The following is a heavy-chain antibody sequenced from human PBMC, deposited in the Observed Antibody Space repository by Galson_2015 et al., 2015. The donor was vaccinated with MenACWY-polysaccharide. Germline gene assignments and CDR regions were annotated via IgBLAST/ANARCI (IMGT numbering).Heavy chain of an antibody. CDR1: GYSISGDYH. CDR2: IHPSGET. Sequence: SETLSLTCAVSGYSISGDYHWGWIRQPPGKGLEWLATIHPSGETYYKPSHRSRVTIFVDMSSNQFSLKVSYVTAADTAVYYCVRGMEDSGRYNFDYWGRGTLVTVSS. CDR3: VRGMEDSGRYNFDY. J-gene: IGHJ4*02. V-gene: IGHV4-38-2*01. D-gene: IGHD1-26*01.